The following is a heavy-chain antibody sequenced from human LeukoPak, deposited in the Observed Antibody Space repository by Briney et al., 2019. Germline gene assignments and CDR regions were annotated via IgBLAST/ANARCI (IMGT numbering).Heavy chain of an antibody. Sequence: GGSLRLSCAASGFTFSSYSMNWVRQAPGKGLEWVSSISSSSYIYYADSVKGRFTISRDNAKNSLYLQMNSLRAEDTAVYYCAREPYSSSHYGMDVWGQGTTVTVSS. CDR2: ISSSSYI. V-gene: IGHV3-21*01. J-gene: IGHJ6*02. D-gene: IGHD6-13*01. CDR1: GFTFSSYS. CDR3: AREPYSSSHYGMDV.